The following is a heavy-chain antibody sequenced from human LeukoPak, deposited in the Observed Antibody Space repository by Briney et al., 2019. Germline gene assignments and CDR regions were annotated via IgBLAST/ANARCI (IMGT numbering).Heavy chain of an antibody. J-gene: IGHJ3*02. D-gene: IGHD2-8*01. CDR3: ARDHYWLEDCSNGVCRDTFDI. V-gene: IGHV3-30-3*01. CDR2: ISFDGSDA. Sequence: GGSLRLSCAASGFTFSSYAMHWVRQAPGKGVEWVAVISFDGSDAYYEDSVRGRFTISRDNSKDTLYLQVDSLRTEDTAVYYCARDHYWLEDCSNGVCRDTFDIWGQGTTVTVSS. CDR1: GFTFSSYA.